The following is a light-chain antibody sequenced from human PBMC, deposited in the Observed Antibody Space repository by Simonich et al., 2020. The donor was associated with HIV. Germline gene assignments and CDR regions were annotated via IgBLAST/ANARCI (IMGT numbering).Light chain of an antibody. CDR1: SSDVGGYNS. Sequence: QSALTQPLSASGSPGQSVTISCTGTSSDVGGYNSVAWYQQHPGKAPKLRIYEGRKRPSGVSTRFSGSKSGNTASLTISGLQAEDEADYYCCSYAGSSNVVFGGGTKLTVL. CDR3: CSYAGSSNVV. V-gene: IGLV2-23*01. J-gene: IGLJ2*01. CDR2: EGR.